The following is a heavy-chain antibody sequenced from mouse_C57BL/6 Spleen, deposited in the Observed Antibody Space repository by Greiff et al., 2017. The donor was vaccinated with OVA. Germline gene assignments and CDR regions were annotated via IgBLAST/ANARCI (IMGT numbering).Heavy chain of an antibody. V-gene: IGHV1-64*01. Sequence: QVQLKESGAELVKPGASVKLSCKASGYTFTSYWMHWVKQRPGQGLEWIGMIHPNSGSTNYNEKFKSKATLTVDKSSSTAYMQLSSLTSEDSAVYYCARLVTTRYAMDYWGQGTSVTVSS. CDR1: GYTFTSYW. CDR3: ARLVTTRYAMDY. D-gene: IGHD2-2*01. CDR2: IHPNSGST. J-gene: IGHJ4*01.